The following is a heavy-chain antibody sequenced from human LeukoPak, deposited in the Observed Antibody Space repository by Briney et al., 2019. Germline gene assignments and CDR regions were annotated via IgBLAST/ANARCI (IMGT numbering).Heavy chain of an antibody. CDR2: IYYSGST. Sequence: SQTLSLTCTVSGGSISSGGYYWSWIRQHPGKGLEWIGYIYYSGSTYYNPSLKSRVTISVDTSKNQFSLKLSPVTAADTAVYYCARTFVSEDILTGYPINWFDPWGQGTLVTVSS. CDR1: GGSISSGGYY. J-gene: IGHJ5*02. CDR3: ARTFVSEDILTGYPINWFDP. V-gene: IGHV4-31*03. D-gene: IGHD3-9*01.